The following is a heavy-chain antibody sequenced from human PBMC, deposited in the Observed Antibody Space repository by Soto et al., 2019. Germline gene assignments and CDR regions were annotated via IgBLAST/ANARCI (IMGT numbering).Heavy chain of an antibody. D-gene: IGHD3-22*01. CDR3: ARDKTVVTNWFDP. CDR1: GFTFSSYW. CDR2: INGDGSST. Sequence: EVHLVESGGGLVQPGGSLRLSCAASGFTFSSYWMHWVRQAPGKGLMWISRINGDGSSTSYADSVKGRFTISRDNAKNTLYLQMNSLRAEDTAVYYCARDKTVVTNWFDPWGKGTLVTVSS. V-gene: IGHV3-74*01. J-gene: IGHJ5*02.